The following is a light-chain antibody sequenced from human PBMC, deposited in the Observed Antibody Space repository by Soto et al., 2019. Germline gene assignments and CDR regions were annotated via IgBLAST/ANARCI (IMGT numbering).Light chain of an antibody. V-gene: IGLV2-14*01. J-gene: IGLJ2*01. CDR1: NSDVGGYNY. CDR2: DVS. Sequence: QSALTQPASVSGSPGQSITISCTGTNSDVGGYNYVSWYQQHPGKAPKLMIYDVSNQPSGVSNRFSGSKSGNTASLTISGLQAEDEADYYCSSDTGNSTLVVFGGGTKLTVL. CDR3: SSDTGNSTLVV.